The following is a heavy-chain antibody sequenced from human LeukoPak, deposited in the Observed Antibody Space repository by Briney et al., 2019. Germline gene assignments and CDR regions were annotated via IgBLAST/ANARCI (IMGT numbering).Heavy chain of an antibody. CDR3: ARDRGTPGYDFDY. J-gene: IGHJ4*02. CDR1: GYTFTSYA. D-gene: IGHD1-7*01. V-gene: IGHV1-46*01. Sequence: ASVKVSFKASGYTFTSYALHWVRQAPGQRLEWMGIINPSGGSTSYAQKFQGRVTMTRDMSTSTVYMELSSLRSEDTAVYYCARDRGTPGYDFDYWGQGTLVTVSS. CDR2: INPSGGST.